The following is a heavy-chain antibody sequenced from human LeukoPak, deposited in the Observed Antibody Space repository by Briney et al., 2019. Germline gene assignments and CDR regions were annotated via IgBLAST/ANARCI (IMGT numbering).Heavy chain of an antibody. Sequence: SETLSLTCTVSGGSISSSSYHWGWIRQPPGKGLEWIGSIYYSGSTYYNPSLKSRVTISVDTSKNQFSLKLTSVTAADTAIYYCARWGSSCSGGSCYSFDYWGQGTLVTVSS. CDR1: GGSISSSSYH. CDR2: IYYSGST. D-gene: IGHD2-15*01. J-gene: IGHJ4*02. CDR3: ARWGSSCSGGSCYSFDY. V-gene: IGHV4-39*07.